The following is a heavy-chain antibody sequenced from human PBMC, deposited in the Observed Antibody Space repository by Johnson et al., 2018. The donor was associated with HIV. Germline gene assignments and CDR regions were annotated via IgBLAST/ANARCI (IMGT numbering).Heavy chain of an antibody. V-gene: IGHV3-30*18. CDR2: ISYDGRNK. D-gene: IGHD2-8*01. Sequence: VQLVESGGGLVRPGGSLGLSCAASGFTVSSNYMSWVRQAPGKGMEWVAVISYDGRNKYYADSVKGRFTISRDNSKNTLYLHMNSLRAEDSAVYYCAKDRGVSAFDIGGQGIMVTVSS. J-gene: IGHJ3*02. CDR3: AKDRGVSAFDI. CDR1: GFTVSSNY.